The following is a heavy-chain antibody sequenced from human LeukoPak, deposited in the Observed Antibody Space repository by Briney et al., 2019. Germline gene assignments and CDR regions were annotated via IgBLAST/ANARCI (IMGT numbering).Heavy chain of an antibody. CDR3: ARDYYDSSGYYPKSYYMDV. V-gene: IGHV4-39*06. D-gene: IGHD3-22*01. CDR1: GGSISSSSYY. Sequence: PSETLSLTCTVSGGSISSSSYYWGWIRQPPGKGLEWIGSIYYSGSTYYNPSLKSRVTISVDTSKNQFPLKLSSVTAADTAVYYCARDYYDSSGYYPKSYYMDVWGKGTTVTVSS. CDR2: IYYSGST. J-gene: IGHJ6*03.